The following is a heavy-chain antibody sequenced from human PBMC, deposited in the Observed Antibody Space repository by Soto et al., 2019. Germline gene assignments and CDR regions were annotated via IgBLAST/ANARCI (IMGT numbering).Heavy chain of an antibody. J-gene: IGHJ4*02. D-gene: IGHD6-19*01. CDR1: GFTFSSYW. CDR3: ERVQSGYTAVAGILDYFDY. Sequence: GGSLSLSCAASGFTFSSYWMSWVRQAPGKGLEWVANIKQDGSEKYYVDSVKGRFTISRDNAKNSLYLQMNSLRAEDTGVYYCERVQSGYTAVAGILDYFDYWGQGTLVTVSS. V-gene: IGHV3-7*01. CDR2: IKQDGSEK.